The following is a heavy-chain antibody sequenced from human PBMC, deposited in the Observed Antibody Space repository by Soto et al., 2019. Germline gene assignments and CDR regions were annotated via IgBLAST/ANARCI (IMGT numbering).Heavy chain of an antibody. J-gene: IGHJ4*03. D-gene: IGHD4-17*01. V-gene: IGHV1-24*01. CDR3: AHLLLYGDYIHFDY. Sequence: ASVKVSCKVSGYTLTELSMHWVRQAPGKGLEWMGGFDPEDGETIYAQKFQGRVTMTEDTSTDTAYMGLSSLRSEDTAVYYCAHLLLYGDYIHFDYWGQGTTVTVSS. CDR2: FDPEDGET. CDR1: GYTLTELS.